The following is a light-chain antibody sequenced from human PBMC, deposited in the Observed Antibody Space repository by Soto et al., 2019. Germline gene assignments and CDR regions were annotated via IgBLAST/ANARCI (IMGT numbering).Light chain of an antibody. J-gene: IGLJ3*02. CDR2: GNR. V-gene: IGLV1-40*01. CDR3: QAYDYSLTAFV. CDR1: SSNIGAGHD. Sequence: QSVLTQPPSVSGAPGQRVTISCTGSSSNIGAGHDVHWYQQLPGAAPKLVIFGNRNRPSGVPERFSGSKSGTSASLAITGLQAEDEADYYCQAYDYSLTAFVFGGGTQLTVL.